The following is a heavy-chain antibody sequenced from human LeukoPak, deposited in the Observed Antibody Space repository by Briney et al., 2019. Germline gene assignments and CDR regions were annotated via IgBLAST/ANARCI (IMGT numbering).Heavy chain of an antibody. V-gene: IGHV3-11*01. D-gene: IGHD3-10*01. CDR3: ARVRMWSGEFL. CDR1: GFTFSDYY. J-gene: IGHJ4*02. Sequence: GGSLRLSCAASGFTFSDYYMSWIRQAPGKGLEWISYIASNGSTTEYHADSVKGRFTISRDNAKNSLYLQMNSLRAEDTAIYYCARVRMWSGEFLWGQGTLVTVSS. CDR2: IASNGSTTE.